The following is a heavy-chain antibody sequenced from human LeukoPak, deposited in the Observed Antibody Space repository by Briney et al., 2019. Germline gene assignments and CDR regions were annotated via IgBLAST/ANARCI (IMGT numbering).Heavy chain of an antibody. V-gene: IGHV3-30*02. CDR3: AKGGGYEAQYYYYYMDV. D-gene: IGHD5-12*01. CDR1: GFTFSSYG. CDR2: IRYDGSNK. J-gene: IGHJ6*03. Sequence: GGSLRLSCAASGFTFSSYGMHWVRQAPGKGLEWVAFIRYDGSNKYYADSVKGRFTISRDNFKNTLYLQMNSLRAEDTAVFYCAKGGGYEAQYYYYYMDVWGKGTTVTISS.